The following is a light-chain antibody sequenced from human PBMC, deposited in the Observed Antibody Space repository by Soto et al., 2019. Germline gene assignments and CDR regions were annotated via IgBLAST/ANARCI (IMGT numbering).Light chain of an antibody. CDR2: KAS. V-gene: IGKV1-5*03. J-gene: IGKJ4*01. Sequence: DTQMTQSPSTLSASVGDRVTITCRASQSISSWLAWYQQKPVKAPKLLIYKASTLQSGVPSSFSGRGPGTEFTLTISSLQPDDFATYYCQQYDNYPLTFGGGTRVEIK. CDR3: QQYDNYPLT. CDR1: QSISSW.